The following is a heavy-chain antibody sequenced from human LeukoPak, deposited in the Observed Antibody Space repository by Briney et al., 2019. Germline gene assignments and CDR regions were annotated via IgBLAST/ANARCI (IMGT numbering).Heavy chain of an antibody. CDR1: GYTFTGYY. CDR2: INPNSGGT. CDR3: ARDLDYGGNSLDFDY. D-gene: IGHD4-23*01. V-gene: IGHV1-2*02. Sequence: ASVKVSCKASGYTFTGYYMHWVRQAPGQGLEWMGWINPNSGGTNFAQKFQGRVTMTRDTSISTAYMELSRLRSDDTAVYYCARDLDYGGNSLDFDYWGQGTLVTVSS. J-gene: IGHJ4*02.